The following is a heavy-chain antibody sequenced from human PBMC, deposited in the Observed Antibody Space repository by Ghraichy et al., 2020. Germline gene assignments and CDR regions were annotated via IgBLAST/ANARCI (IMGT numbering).Heavy chain of an antibody. V-gene: IGHV1-69*13. CDR2: IIPIFGTA. Sequence: SVKVSCKASGGTFSSYAISWVRQAPGQGLEWMGGIIPIFGTANYAQKIQGRVTITADESTSTAYMELSSLRSEDTAVYYCALSVAMAYFDYWGQGTLVTVSS. J-gene: IGHJ4*02. D-gene: IGHD2-2*01. CDR1: GGTFSSYA. CDR3: ALSVAMAYFDY.